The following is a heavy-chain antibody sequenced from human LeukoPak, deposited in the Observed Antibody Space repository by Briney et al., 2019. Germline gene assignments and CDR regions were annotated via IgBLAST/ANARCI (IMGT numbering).Heavy chain of an antibody. CDR1: GYTFSNFG. D-gene: IGHD2-2*01. J-gene: IGHJ4*02. Sequence: ASVKVSCKASGYTFSNFGISWVRQAPGQGLEWMGWISGNNDNPNYGQKFQGRLTVTTDSPTSAAYMELRNLRSDDTAVYYCARDGTSTDDYWGQGTLVTVSS. CDR2: ISGNNDNP. V-gene: IGHV1-18*01. CDR3: ARDGTSTDDY.